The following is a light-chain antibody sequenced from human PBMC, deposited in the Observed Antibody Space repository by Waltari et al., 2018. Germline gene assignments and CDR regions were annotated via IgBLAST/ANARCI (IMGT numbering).Light chain of an antibody. CDR2: EVS. V-gene: IGLV2-8*01. Sequence: QSALTQPPSASGSPGQSVTISCPGTGSDVGGYNYDSWYQQHPGKAPKLMIYEVSKRPSGVPDRFSGSKSGNTASLTVTGLQAEDEADYYCSSYAGSNNFIFGGGTKLTVL. CDR3: SSYAGSNNFI. CDR1: GSDVGGYNY. J-gene: IGLJ2*01.